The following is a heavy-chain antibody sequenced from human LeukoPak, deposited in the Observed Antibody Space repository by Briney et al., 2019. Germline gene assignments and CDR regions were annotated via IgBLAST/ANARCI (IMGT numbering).Heavy chain of an antibody. CDR2: IYPGDSDT. D-gene: IGHD1-1*01. CDR1: GYSFTSYW. J-gene: IGHJ4*02. V-gene: IGHV5-51*01. Sequence: GESMQISCKGSGYSFTSYWIGWVRQMPGKGLEWMGIIYPGDSDTRYSPSFQGQVTISADKSISTAYLQWSSLKASDTAMYYCARLGTSHAAHIDYWGQGTLVTVSS. CDR3: ARLGTSHAAHIDY.